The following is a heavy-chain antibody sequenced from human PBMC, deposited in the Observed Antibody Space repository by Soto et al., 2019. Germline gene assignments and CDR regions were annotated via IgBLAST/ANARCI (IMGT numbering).Heavy chain of an antibody. CDR1: GFTFSSYS. Sequence: EVQLVESGGGLVKPGGSLRLSCAASGFTFSSYSMNWVRQAPGKGLEWVSSISSSSSYIYYADSVKGRFTISRDNAKNSLYLQMTSLRAEDTAVYYCARVTRGSIAVAEDWFDPWGQGTLVTVSS. CDR3: ARVTRGSIAVAEDWFDP. J-gene: IGHJ5*02. CDR2: ISSSSSYI. D-gene: IGHD6-19*01. V-gene: IGHV3-21*01.